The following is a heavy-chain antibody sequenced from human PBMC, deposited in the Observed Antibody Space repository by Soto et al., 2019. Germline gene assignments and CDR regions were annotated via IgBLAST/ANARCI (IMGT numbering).Heavy chain of an antibody. J-gene: IGHJ4*02. V-gene: IGHV4-59*01. D-gene: IGHD4-17*01. CDR3: AGSHDYGDYEVDY. Sequence: SETLSLTYTVSGGSISSYYWSWIRQPPGKGLEWIGYIYYSGSTNYNPSLKSRVTISVDTSKNQFSLKLSSVTAADTAVYYCAGSHDYGDYEVDYWGQGTLVTVSS. CDR2: IYYSGST. CDR1: GGSISSYY.